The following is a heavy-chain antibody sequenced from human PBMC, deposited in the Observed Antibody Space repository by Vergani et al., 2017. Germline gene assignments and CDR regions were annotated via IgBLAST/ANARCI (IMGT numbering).Heavy chain of an antibody. Sequence: EVHLVESGGGLVQPGGSLRLSCAASGFTFSSYAMSWVRQAPGKGLEWVSAISGSGGSTYYADSVKGRFTISRDNSKNTLYLQMNSLRAEDTAVYYCARDSEDIVVSNWFDPWGQGTLVTVSS. D-gene: IGHD2-2*01. V-gene: IGHV3-23*04. J-gene: IGHJ5*02. CDR1: GFTFSSYA. CDR3: ARDSEDIVVSNWFDP. CDR2: ISGSGGST.